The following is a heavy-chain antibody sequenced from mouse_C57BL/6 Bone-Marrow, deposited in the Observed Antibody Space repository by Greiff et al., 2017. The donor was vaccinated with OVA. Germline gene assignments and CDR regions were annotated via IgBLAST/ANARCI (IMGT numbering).Heavy chain of an antibody. CDR3: ATAGTFFDY. CDR2: IDPENGDT. CDR1: GFNIKDDY. V-gene: IGHV14-4*01. J-gene: IGHJ2*01. Sequence: VQLQQSGAELVRPGASVKLSCTASGFNIKDDYMHWVKQRPEQGLEWIGWIDPENGDTEYASKFQGKATITADTCSNTAYLQLSSLTSEDTAVYYCATAGTFFDYWGQGTTLTVSS. D-gene: IGHD4-1*01.